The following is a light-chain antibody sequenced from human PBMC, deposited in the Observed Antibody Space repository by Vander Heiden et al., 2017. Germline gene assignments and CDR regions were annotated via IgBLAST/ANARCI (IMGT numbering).Light chain of an antibody. CDR1: SLRSYY. Sequence: SSELTPDPAVSVALGQTVRTPCQGDSLRSYYASWYQQKPGQAPVLVIDGKNNRPSGIPDRFSGSSSGNTAALTITGAQAEDEADYYCNSRDSSGNHWVFGGGTKLTVL. CDR2: GKN. CDR3: NSRDSSGNHWV. V-gene: IGLV3-19*01. J-gene: IGLJ2*01.